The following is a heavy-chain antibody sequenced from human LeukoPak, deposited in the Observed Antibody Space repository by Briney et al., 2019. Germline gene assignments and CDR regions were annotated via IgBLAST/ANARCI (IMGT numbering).Heavy chain of an antibody. V-gene: IGHV3-66*01. CDR3: ARVGAVAYCGGDCYEN. CDR2: IYSGGST. D-gene: IGHD2-21*02. Sequence: GGSLRLSCAASGFTVSSNYMSWVRQAPGKGLEWVSVIYSGGSTYYADSVKGRFTISRDNSKNTLYLQMYSLRAEDTAVYYCARVGAVAYCGGDCYENWGQGTLVTVSS. J-gene: IGHJ4*02. CDR1: GFTVSSNY.